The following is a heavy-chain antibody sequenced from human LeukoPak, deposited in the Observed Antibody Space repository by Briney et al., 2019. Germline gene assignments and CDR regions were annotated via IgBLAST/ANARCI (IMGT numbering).Heavy chain of an antibody. J-gene: IGHJ6*04. D-gene: IGHD6-19*01. CDR1: GFTFSSSG. CDR2: ISGSGGST. Sequence: PGGSLRLSCAASGFTFSSSGMSWVRQAPGKGLEWVSAISGSGGSTYYADSVKGRFTISRDNYKKTLYLQMNSLRAEDTAVYYCAKDIAVADNYYYYGMDVWGKGTTVTVSS. CDR3: AKDIAVADNYYYYGMDV. V-gene: IGHV3-23*01.